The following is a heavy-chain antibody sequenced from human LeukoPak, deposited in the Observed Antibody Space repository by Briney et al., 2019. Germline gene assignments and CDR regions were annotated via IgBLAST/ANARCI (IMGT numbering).Heavy chain of an antibody. V-gene: IGHV4-59*08. CDR2: IYYSGST. D-gene: IGHD6-6*01. Sequence: SETLSPTCTVSGGSISSYYWSWLRQPPGKGPEWIGYIYYSGSTNYNPSLKSRVTISVDTSKNQFSLKLSSVTAADTAVYYCARLRTEYSSSSYIDYWGQGTLVTVSS. J-gene: IGHJ4*02. CDR1: GGSISSYY. CDR3: ARLRTEYSSSSYIDY.